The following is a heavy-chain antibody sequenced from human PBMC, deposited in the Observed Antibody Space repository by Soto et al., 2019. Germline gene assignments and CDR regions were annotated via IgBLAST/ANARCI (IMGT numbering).Heavy chain of an antibody. CDR2: INAGNGNT. CDR3: AKIRWLKTDDAFDI. D-gene: IGHD6-19*01. CDR1: GYTFTDYA. J-gene: IGHJ3*02. Sequence: ASVKVSCKASGYTFTDYALHWVRQAPGQRLEWMGWINAGNGNTTYSQKFQDRVTITRDTSASTAYMELSSLRSEDTAVYYCAKIRWLKTDDAFDIWGQGTMVTVSS. V-gene: IGHV1-3*01.